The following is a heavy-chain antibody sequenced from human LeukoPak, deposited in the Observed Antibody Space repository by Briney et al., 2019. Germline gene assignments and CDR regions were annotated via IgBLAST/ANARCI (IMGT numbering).Heavy chain of an antibody. CDR3: ARDFGFSPSSGYSFDY. D-gene: IGHD3-22*01. CDR1: GFTFSRYG. V-gene: IGHV3-33*01. J-gene: IGHJ4*02. Sequence: PGGSLRLSCAASGFTFSRYGMHWVRQAPGKGLEWVAVIWYDGSNRQYVDSVKGRFTISRGNSKNTLYLQMNSLRADDTAVYYCARDFGFSPSSGYSFDYWGQGTLVTVSS. CDR2: IWYDGSNR.